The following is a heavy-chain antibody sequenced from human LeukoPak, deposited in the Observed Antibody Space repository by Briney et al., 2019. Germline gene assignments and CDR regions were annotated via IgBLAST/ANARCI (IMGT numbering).Heavy chain of an antibody. CDR2: ISGSGGST. J-gene: IGHJ6*03. CDR1: GFTVSENY. Sequence: GGSLRLSCAASGFTVSENYMSWVRQAPGKGLEWVSAISGSGGSTYYADSVKGRFTISRDNSKNTLYLQMNSLRAEDTAVYYCAKRYQLAPYYYYYVDVWGKGTTVTVSS. CDR3: AKRYQLAPYYYYYVDV. V-gene: IGHV3-23*01. D-gene: IGHD2-2*01.